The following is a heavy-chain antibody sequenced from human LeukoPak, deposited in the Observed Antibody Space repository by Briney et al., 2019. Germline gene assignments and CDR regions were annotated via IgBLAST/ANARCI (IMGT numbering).Heavy chain of an antibody. D-gene: IGHD3-22*01. V-gene: IGHV1-2*02. Sequence: ASVKVSCKASGYTFTGYYMHWVRQAPGQGLEWMGWINPNNGGTNYAQKFQGRVTMTRDTSISTAYMELSRLRSDDTAVYYCSRSDSSGSYYYYYGMDVWGQGTTVTVCS. CDR1: GYTFTGYY. J-gene: IGHJ6*02. CDR3: SRSDSSGSYYYYYGMDV. CDR2: INPNNGGT.